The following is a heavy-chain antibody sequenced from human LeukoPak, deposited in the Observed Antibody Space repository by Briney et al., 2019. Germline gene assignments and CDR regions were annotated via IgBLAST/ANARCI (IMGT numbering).Heavy chain of an antibody. CDR2: IIPMFGAA. CDR1: GGTFSNYA. D-gene: IGHD3-22*01. J-gene: IGHJ4*02. CDR3: ARDVLDYYDRSDYVT. V-gene: IGHV1-69*06. Sequence: SVKVSCKDSGGTFSNYAISWVRQAPGQGLEWMGGIIPMFGAANYAQKFQGRVTIIADKSTSTAYMELSSLKSEDTAVYYCARDVLDYYDRSDYVTWGQGTLVTVSS.